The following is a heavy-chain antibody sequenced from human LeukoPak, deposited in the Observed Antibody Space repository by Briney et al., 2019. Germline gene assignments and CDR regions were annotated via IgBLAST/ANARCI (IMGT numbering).Heavy chain of an antibody. CDR1: GFTFSSYG. Sequence: GSLRLSCAASGFTFSSYGMHWVRQAPGKGLEWIGSIYYSGSTYYNPSLKSRVTISVDTSKNQFSLKLSSVTAADTAVYYCARRGGAAAGTPIDYWGQGTLVTVSS. D-gene: IGHD6-13*01. J-gene: IGHJ4*02. V-gene: IGHV4-39*01. CDR2: IYYSGST. CDR3: ARRGGAAAGTPIDY.